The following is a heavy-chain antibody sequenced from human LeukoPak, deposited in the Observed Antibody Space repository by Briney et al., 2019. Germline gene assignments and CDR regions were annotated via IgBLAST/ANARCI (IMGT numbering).Heavy chain of an antibody. Sequence: ASVKVSCKASGYTFTSYYMHWVRQAPGQGLEWMGIINPSGGSTSYAQKFQGRVTMTRDTSTSTVYMELSSLRSEDTAVYYCARDLAARTYCGGDCYSGISNRWGQGTLVTVSS. CDR2: INPSGGST. D-gene: IGHD2-21*02. V-gene: IGHV1-46*01. J-gene: IGHJ5*02. CDR1: GYTFTSYY. CDR3: ARDLAARTYCGGDCYSGISNR.